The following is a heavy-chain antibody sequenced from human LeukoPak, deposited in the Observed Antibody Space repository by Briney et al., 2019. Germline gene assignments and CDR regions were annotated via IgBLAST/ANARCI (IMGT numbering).Heavy chain of an antibody. D-gene: IGHD5-18*01. CDR1: GYSFTNYW. J-gene: IGHJ4*02. CDR3: ARRGYSFGYDY. CDR2: IYPGDSDT. Sequence: KCGEPLKISCKGSGYSFTNYWIGWVRQMPGKGLEWMGIIYPGDSDTRYSPSFQGLVTTSADKSTSTTYLQWSSLKASDTAMYYCARRGYSFGYDYWGQGTLVTVSS. V-gene: IGHV5-51*01.